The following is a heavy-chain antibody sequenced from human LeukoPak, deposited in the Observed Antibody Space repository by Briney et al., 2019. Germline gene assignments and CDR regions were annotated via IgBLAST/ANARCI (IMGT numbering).Heavy chain of an antibody. D-gene: IGHD3-10*01. Sequence: SETLSLTCTVSGGSISTYYWSWIRQPPGKGLEWIGYVYHSGTTKYNPSLKSRVTISVDTSKNQFSLKLTSVTAADTAVYYCARDRQYSGSGSYWRNWFDPWGQGTLVTVSS. CDR2: VYHSGTT. J-gene: IGHJ5*02. V-gene: IGHV4-59*12. CDR1: GGSISTYY. CDR3: ARDRQYSGSGSYWRNWFDP.